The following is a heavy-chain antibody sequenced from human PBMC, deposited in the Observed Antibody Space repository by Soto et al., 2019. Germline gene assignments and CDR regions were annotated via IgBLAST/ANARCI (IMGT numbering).Heavy chain of an antibody. CDR1: GFTFSSHG. J-gene: IGHJ4*02. CDR2: IWYDGSKK. V-gene: IGHV3-33*03. Sequence: VQLVESGGGVVQPGRSLRLSCAASGFTFSSHGIHWVRQAPGKGLEWVAVIWYDGSKKFYADSAKGRFTISRDNSENTVHLQMNSLRGEDTAVYYCARMFANYFDYWGQGALVTVSS. D-gene: IGHD3-10*02. CDR3: ARMFANYFDY.